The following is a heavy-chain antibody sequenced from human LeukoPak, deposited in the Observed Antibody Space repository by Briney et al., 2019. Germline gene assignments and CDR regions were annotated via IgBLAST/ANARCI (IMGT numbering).Heavy chain of an antibody. CDR3: ARGPYYDSSGYYWGPGTFDY. CDR1: GFTFSSYS. CDR2: ISSSSSYI. V-gene: IGHV3-21*04. D-gene: IGHD3-22*01. J-gene: IGHJ4*02. Sequence: GGSLRLSCAASGFTFSSYSMNWVRQAPGKGLEWVSSISSSSSYIYYADSVKGRFTISRDNAKNSLYLQMNSLRAEDTALYYCARGPYYDSSGYYWGPGTFDYWGQGTLVTVSS.